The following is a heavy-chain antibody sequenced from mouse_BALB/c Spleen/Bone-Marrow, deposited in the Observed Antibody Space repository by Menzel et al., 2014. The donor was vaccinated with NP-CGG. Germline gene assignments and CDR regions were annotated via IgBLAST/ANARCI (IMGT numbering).Heavy chain of an antibody. V-gene: IGHV1-4*01. J-gene: IGHJ1*01. D-gene: IGHD2-4*01. Sequence: VQLQQSGAELARPGASVKMSCKASGYTSTSYTMLWVKQRPGQGLEWIGYINPSSGYTNYNQKFKDKATLTADKSSSTAYMQLSSLTSEDSAVYYCAIYDYDVRYFDVWGAGTTVTVSS. CDR1: GYTSTSYT. CDR2: INPSSGYT. CDR3: AIYDYDVRYFDV.